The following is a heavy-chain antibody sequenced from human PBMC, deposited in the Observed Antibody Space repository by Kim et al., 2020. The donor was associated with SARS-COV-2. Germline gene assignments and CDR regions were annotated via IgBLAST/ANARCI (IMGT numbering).Heavy chain of an antibody. J-gene: IGHJ4*02. CDR2: NT. Sequence: NTNYAQKFQERVTITREMSTSTAYMELSSLRSEDTAVYYCAAIRGSSSVCWGQGTLVTVSS. CDR3: AAIRGSSSVC. V-gene: IGHV1-58*01. D-gene: IGHD6-6*01.